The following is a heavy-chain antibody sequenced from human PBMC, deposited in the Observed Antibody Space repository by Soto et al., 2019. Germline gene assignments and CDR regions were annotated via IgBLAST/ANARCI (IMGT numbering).Heavy chain of an antibody. V-gene: IGHV4-39*01. CDR1: GGSVSSSNYY. J-gene: IGHJ4*02. CDR2: IYYSGNT. Sequence: QLQLQESGPGLVKPSETLSLTCIVSGGSVSSSNYYWGWVRQSPGNGLEWIGSIYYSGNTYYNPSLESRVTIYVDKSNNEFSLKVIAVTAADTAVYYCARLEGLATISYYFDFWGQGSLVTVSS. D-gene: IGHD3-9*01. CDR3: ARLEGLATISYYFDF.